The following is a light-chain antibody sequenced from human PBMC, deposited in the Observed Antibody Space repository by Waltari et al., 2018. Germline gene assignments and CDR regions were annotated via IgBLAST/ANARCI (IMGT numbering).Light chain of an antibody. CDR1: QSLLYSSNNKYY. CDR2: LAS. Sequence: DIVMTQSPDSLAVSLGERATINCKSSQSLLYSSNNKYYLAWYRQKPGQPPKLHIYLASTRESGVPDRFSGSGSGTDFTLTISSLQAEDVAVYYCQQYYNIPYTFGQGTKLEIK. J-gene: IGKJ2*01. V-gene: IGKV4-1*01. CDR3: QQYYNIPYT.